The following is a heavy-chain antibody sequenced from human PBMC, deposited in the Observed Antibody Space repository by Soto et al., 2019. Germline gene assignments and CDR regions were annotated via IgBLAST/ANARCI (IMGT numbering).Heavy chain of an antibody. CDR1: GFSLSTSGVG. V-gene: IGHV2-5*02. CDR3: AHTAGRGGPWYYYGMDV. Sequence: QITLKESGPTLVKPTQTLTLTCTFSGFSLSTSGVGVGWIRQPPGKALEWLALIYWDDDKRYSPSLKSRLTITQDTAKNQVVLTMTNMDPVDTATYYCAHTAGRGGPWYYYGMDVWVQGTTVTVSS. J-gene: IGHJ6*02. D-gene: IGHD2-15*01. CDR2: IYWDDDK.